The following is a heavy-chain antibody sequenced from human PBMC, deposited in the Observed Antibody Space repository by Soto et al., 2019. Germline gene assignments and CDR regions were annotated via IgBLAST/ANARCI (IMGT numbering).Heavy chain of an antibody. D-gene: IGHD6-19*01. CDR3: AKDDDVGYSSGWYWDDAFDI. CDR2: ISGSGGST. J-gene: IGHJ3*02. Sequence: GGSLRLSCAASGFTFSSYAMSWVRQAPGKGLEWVSAISGSGGSTYYADSVKGRFTISRDNSKNTLYLQMNSLRAEDTAVYYCAKDDDVGYSSGWYWDDAFDIWGQGTMVTVSS. V-gene: IGHV3-23*01. CDR1: GFTFSSYA.